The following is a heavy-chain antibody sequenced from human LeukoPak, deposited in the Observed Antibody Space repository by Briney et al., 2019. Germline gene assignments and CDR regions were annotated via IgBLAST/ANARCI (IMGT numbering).Heavy chain of an antibody. V-gene: IGHV4-34*01. CDR2: INHRGDT. D-gene: IGHD1-1*01. CDR3: ARGPTISETGYFDY. J-gene: IGHJ4*03. Sequence: PSETLSLTCAVYGGSFSTYYWSWIRQSPGKGLEWIAEINHRGDTNYNPSVKSRVTISVDTSKHQFSLRLISLTAADTAVYYCARGPTISETGYFDYWGQGTLVTVSS. CDR1: GGSFSTYY.